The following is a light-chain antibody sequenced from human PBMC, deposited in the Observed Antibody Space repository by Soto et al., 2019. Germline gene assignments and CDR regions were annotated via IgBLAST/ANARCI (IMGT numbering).Light chain of an antibody. CDR3: QEYTSLPST. V-gene: IGKV3-15*01. J-gene: IGKJ1*01. CDR1: QSVSSS. CDR2: GAS. Sequence: IVLKQSPATLSLSTGERATLSCRASQSVSSSLAWYQQKPGQAPRLLIYGASTRATGIPARFTGSGSGTGFILTITSLQSEDSAVYCCQEYTSLPSTFGQGAKVDVK.